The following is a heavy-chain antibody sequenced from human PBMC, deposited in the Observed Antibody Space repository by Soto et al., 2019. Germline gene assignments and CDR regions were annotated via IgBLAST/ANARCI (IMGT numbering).Heavy chain of an antibody. D-gene: IGHD3-10*01. Sequence: PSETLSLTCSDSGGSINSYWWSWIRQPAGKGLEWVGRVYSSGTTDYNPSLNSRATLSVETSKNQFSLKLSTVAAADTAVYYCAREISSYAYGEGYWGQGIQVTVSS. CDR3: AREISSYAYGEGY. V-gene: IGHV4-4*07. CDR2: VYSSGTT. J-gene: IGHJ4*02. CDR1: GGSINSYW.